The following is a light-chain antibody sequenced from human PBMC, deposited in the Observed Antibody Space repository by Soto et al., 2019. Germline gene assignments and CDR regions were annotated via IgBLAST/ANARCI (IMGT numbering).Light chain of an antibody. CDR3: QTWGTGIRV. Sequence: QSVLTQSPSASASLGASVKLTCTLSSGHSSYAIAWHQQQPEKGPRFLMKVNSDGSHSRGDGIPERFSGSSSGAERHLTISSLQSEDEADYCWQTWGTGIRVFGGGTKLTVL. J-gene: IGLJ3*02. CDR2: VNSDGSH. V-gene: IGLV4-69*01. CDR1: SGHSSYA.